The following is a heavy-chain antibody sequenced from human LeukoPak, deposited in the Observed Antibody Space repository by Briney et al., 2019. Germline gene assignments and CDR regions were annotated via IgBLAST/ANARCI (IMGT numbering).Heavy chain of an antibody. V-gene: IGHV4-59*01. D-gene: IGHD4-17*01. J-gene: IGHJ6*02. Sequence: TPSETLSLACTVSGGSISSYYWSWIRQPPGKGLEWIGYIYYSGSTNYNPSLKSRVTISVDTSKNQFSLKLSSVTAADTAVYYCARGAYGYYYYYGMDVWGQGTTVTVSS. CDR3: ARGAYGYYYYYGMDV. CDR1: GGSISSYY. CDR2: IYYSGST.